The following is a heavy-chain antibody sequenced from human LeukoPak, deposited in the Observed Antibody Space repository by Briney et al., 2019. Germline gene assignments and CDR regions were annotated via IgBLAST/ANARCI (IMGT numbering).Heavy chain of an antibody. CDR2: INAGNGNT. CDR3: TRDVFEGELPFPTGMDV. J-gene: IGHJ6*02. D-gene: IGHD3-16*02. V-gene: IGHV1-3*01. CDR1: GYTSTSYA. Sequence: ASVKVSCKAYGYTSTSYAMHWVRQPPGQRREWMGWINAGNGNTKYSQKFQGRVTITRDTSASTAYMELSSLRSEGTAVYYCTRDVFEGELPFPTGMDVWGQGTTVTVSS.